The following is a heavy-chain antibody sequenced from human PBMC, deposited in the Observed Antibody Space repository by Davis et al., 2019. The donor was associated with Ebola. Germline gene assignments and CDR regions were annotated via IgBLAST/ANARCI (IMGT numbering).Heavy chain of an antibody. CDR1: GYTFTGYY. CDR2: INPNSGGT. D-gene: IGHD6-13*01. Sequence: AASVKVSCKASGYTFTGYYMQWVRQAPGQGLQWMGRINPNSGGTNYAQKFQGRVTMTRDTSISTTYMELSRLRYDDTAVCYCARMGIAASGGVGAFDIWGQGTMVTVSS. V-gene: IGHV1-2*06. J-gene: IGHJ3*02. CDR3: ARMGIAASGGVGAFDI.